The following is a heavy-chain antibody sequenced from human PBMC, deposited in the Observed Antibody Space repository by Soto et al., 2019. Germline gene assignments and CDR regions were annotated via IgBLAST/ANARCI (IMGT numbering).Heavy chain of an antibody. CDR3: AKDLSWYQLLRRYYYYGMDV. Sequence: GGSLRLSCAASGFTFSSYGMHWVRQAPGKGLEWVAVISYDGSNKYYADSVKGRFTISRDNSKNTLYLQMNSLRAEDTAVYYCAKDLSWYQLLRRYYYYGMDVWGQGTTVTVSS. J-gene: IGHJ6*02. CDR2: ISYDGSNK. D-gene: IGHD2-2*01. CDR1: GFTFSSYG. V-gene: IGHV3-30*18.